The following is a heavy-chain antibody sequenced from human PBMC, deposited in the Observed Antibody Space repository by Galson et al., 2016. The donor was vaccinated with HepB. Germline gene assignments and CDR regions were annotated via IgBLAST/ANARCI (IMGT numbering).Heavy chain of an antibody. Sequence: LRLSCAASGFMFNYYSMNWVRQAPGKGLEWVSSITNNGNDKYYADSAKGRFTISRDNAKNSLFLQMDSLRAEDTAVYYCARDLIAAPGRTFFYYYYYMDVWGKGTTVTVSS. CDR2: ITNNGNDK. J-gene: IGHJ6*03. V-gene: IGHV3-21*01. D-gene: IGHD6-13*01. CDR1: GFMFNYYS. CDR3: ARDLIAAPGRTFFYYYYYMDV.